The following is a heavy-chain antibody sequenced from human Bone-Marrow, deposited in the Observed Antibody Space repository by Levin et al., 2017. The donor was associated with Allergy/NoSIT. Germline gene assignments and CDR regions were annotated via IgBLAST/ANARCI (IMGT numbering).Heavy chain of an antibody. V-gene: IGHV3-30-3*01. CDR2: ISYDGSNK. D-gene: IGHD3-10*01. CDR3: ARAFGISDY. CDR1: GFTFSSYA. J-gene: IGHJ4*02. Sequence: GGSLRLSCAASGFTFSSYAMHWVRQAPGKGLEWVAVISYDGSNKYYADSVKGRFTISRDNSKNTLYLQMNSLRAEDTAVYYCARAFGISDYWGQGTLVTVSS.